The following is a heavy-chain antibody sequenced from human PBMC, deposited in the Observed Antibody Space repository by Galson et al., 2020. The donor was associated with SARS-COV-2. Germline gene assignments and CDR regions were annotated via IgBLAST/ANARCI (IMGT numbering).Heavy chain of an antibody. CDR3: ARVGGMATTPANYYYYGLDV. Sequence: GESLKISCAASGFPFSSYSMNWVRQAPGKGLEWVSSISAGSSYIYYADSVKGRFTISRDNAKNSLYLQMNSLRAEDTAVYYCARVGGMATTPANYYYYGLDVWGQGTTVTVSS. CDR2: ISAGSSYI. V-gene: IGHV3-21*01. J-gene: IGHJ6*02. D-gene: IGHD2-15*01. CDR1: GFPFSSYS.